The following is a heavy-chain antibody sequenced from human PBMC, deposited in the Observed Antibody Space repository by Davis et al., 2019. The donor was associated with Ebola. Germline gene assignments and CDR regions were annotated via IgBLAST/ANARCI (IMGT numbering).Heavy chain of an antibody. CDR3: VTFLEQWLAY. J-gene: IGHJ4*02. CDR2: INPVDLST. Sequence: ASVKVSCKASGYSFTDFYVHWVRQASELGLKWMGVINPVDLSTTYAQRFQGRATMTRDTSTSTVYMELSSLRSDDTAVYYCVTFLEQWLAYWGQGTLVTVSS. V-gene: IGHV1-46*01. D-gene: IGHD6-19*01. CDR1: GYSFTDFY.